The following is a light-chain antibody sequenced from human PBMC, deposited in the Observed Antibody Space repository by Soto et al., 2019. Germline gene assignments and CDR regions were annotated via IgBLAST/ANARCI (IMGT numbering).Light chain of an antibody. J-gene: IGKJ4*01. V-gene: IGKV1-12*01. CDR2: AAS. CDR1: QAVSTW. Sequence: DIQMTQSPSSVSASVGDTVTITCRASQAVSTWLAWYQQKPGGAPKLLIYAASTLQSGVPSRFGGSGSGTDFTLTIRSLQPEDFATYYCQQGASFPRTFGGGTKVDIK. CDR3: QQGASFPRT.